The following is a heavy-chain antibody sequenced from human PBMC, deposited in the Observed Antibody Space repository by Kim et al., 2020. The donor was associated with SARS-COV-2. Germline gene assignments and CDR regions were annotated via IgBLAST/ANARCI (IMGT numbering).Heavy chain of an antibody. V-gene: IGHV3-48*04. D-gene: IGHD2-2*01. CDR3: PRLMSYGPSSPAY. CDR1: GFIFSSYS. J-gene: IGHJ4*02. CDR2: ISSTNVI. Sequence: GGSLRLSCATSGFIFSSYSWTWVRQAPGEGLEWVSYISSTNVIYYADSVRGRFSISRDNGKKSLYLQMESLRAEDTGVYYCPRLMSYGPSSPAYWGQGT.